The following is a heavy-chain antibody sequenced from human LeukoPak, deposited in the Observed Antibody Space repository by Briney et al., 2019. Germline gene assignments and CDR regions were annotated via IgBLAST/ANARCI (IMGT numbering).Heavy chain of an antibody. V-gene: IGHV4-4*09. D-gene: IGHD1-1*01. CDR1: GGSISSYY. Sequence: SETLPLTCTVSGGSISSYYWSWIRQPPGKGLEWIGYIYTSGSTNYNPSLKSRVTISVDTSKNQFSLKLSSVTAADPAVYYCARGTSLVWRLRPHLYYFDYWGQGTLVTVPS. CDR2: IYTSGST. J-gene: IGHJ4*02. CDR3: ARGTSLVWRLRPHLYYFDY.